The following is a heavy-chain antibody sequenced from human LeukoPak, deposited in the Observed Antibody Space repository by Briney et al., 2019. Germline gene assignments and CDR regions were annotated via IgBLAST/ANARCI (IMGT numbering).Heavy chain of an antibody. CDR2: ISWNSGSI. CDR1: GFTFDDYA. D-gene: IGHD3-22*01. V-gene: IGHV3-9*01. CDR3: AKGFVSLPLYYYDSSGYYDY. J-gene: IGHJ4*02. Sequence: GGSLRLSCAASGFTFDDYAMHWVRQSPGKGLEWVSGISWNSGSIGYADSVKGRFTISRDNAKNSLYLPMNSLRAEDTALYYCAKGFVSLPLYYYDSSGYYDYWGQGTLVTVSS.